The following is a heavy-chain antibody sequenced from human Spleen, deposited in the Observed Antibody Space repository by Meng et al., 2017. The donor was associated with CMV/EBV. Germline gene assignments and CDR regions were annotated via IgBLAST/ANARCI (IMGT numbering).Heavy chain of an antibody. CDR3: ARGYQLLALHY. V-gene: IGHV1-18*01. D-gene: IGHD2-2*01. Sequence: ASVKVSCKASGYTFNTVAISWVRQAPGQGLEWMGRINTYKGDTTYAQKFQGRLTLNTDTSASTAYMDLRSLRSDDTALYFCARGYQLLALHYWGQGMLVTVSS. CDR1: GYTFNTVA. CDR2: INTYKGDT. J-gene: IGHJ4*02.